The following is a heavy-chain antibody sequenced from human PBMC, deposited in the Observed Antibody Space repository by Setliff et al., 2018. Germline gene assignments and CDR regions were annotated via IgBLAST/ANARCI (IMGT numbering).Heavy chain of an antibody. CDR1: SGSISYNNW. Sequence: SETLSLTCAVSSGSISYNNWWTWVRQPPGKGLEWIGEIYHTESTNYNSSLKSRVTISLDKSKNQFSLELSSVTAADTAVYYCARGFLRYDSGTYYTYWGQGTLVTVSS. J-gene: IGHJ4*02. CDR3: ARGFLRYDSGTYYTY. CDR2: IYHTEST. D-gene: IGHD3-10*01. V-gene: IGHV4-4*02.